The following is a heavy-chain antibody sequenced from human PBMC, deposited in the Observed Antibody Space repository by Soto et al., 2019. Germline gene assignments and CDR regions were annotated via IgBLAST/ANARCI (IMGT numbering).Heavy chain of an antibody. CDR3: ASFVDTARDPQSQNWFDP. J-gene: IGHJ5*02. Sequence: SETLSLTCTVSGGSISSSSYYWGWIRQPPGKGLEWIGSIYYSGSTCYNPSLKSRVTISVDTSKNQFSLKLSSVTAADTAVYYCASFVDTARDPQSQNWFDPWGQGTLVTVSS. CDR1: GGSISSSSYY. V-gene: IGHV4-39*01. CDR2: IYYSGST. D-gene: IGHD5-18*01.